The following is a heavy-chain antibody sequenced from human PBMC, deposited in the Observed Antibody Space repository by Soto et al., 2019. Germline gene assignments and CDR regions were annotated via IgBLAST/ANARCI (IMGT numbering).Heavy chain of an antibody. D-gene: IGHD6-13*01. Sequence: QLQQQESGPGLVKPSETLSLTCTVSGGSISTSSYYWGWIRQPPGKGLEWIGSIYYSGSTYYNPSLKSRVTRSADTSKNQFSLKLSSMTAADTALYYCARLIAAAGGNRAYWGQGTLVTVSS. J-gene: IGHJ4*02. CDR3: ARLIAAAGGNRAY. CDR1: GGSISTSSYY. V-gene: IGHV4-39*01. CDR2: IYYSGST.